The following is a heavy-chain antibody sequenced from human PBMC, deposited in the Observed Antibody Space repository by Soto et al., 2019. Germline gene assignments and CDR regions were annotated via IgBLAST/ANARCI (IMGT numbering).Heavy chain of an antibody. CDR2: IIPIFGTA. Sequence: QVQLVQSGAEVKKPGSSVKVFCKASGGTFSSYSISWVRQAPGQGLEWMGGIIPIFGTADYAQKFQGRVTITADETTSTAYMERSILRSEYTAVYYCATQGLPIYYCYGLDVWGQGPTVTVSS. CDR3: ATQGLPIYYCYGLDV. D-gene: IGHD5-18*01. V-gene: IGHV1-69*12. J-gene: IGHJ6*02. CDR1: GGTFSSYS.